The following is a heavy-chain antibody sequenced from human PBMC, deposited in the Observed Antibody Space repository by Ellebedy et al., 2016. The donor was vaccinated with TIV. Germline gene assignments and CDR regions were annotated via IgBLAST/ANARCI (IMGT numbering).Heavy chain of an antibody. J-gene: IGHJ4*02. CDR3: ARDAAPGAPDYFDS. V-gene: IGHV3-30*03. Sequence: PGGSLRLSCAASGFTFSNNYMSWVRQAPGKGLEWVAVIANDESGRHYADSVKGRFTISRDNSKNTLDLQMNSLRVEDTALYYCARDAAPGAPDYFDSWGQGTQVTVSS. CDR2: IANDESGR. D-gene: IGHD3-10*01. CDR1: GFTFSNNY.